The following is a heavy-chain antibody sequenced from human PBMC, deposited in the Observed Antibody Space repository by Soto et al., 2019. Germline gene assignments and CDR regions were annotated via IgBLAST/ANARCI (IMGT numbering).Heavy chain of an antibody. D-gene: IGHD3-3*01. V-gene: IGHV3-7*05. CDR3: ARDTGETHYDFWSGYWNGMDV. CDR2: IKQDGSEK. J-gene: IGHJ6*02. Sequence: GGSLRLSCAASGFTFSSYWMSWVRQAPGKGLEWVANIKQDGSEKYYVDSVKGRFTISRDNAKNSLYLQMNSLRAEDTAVYYCARDTGETHYDFWSGYWNGMDVWGQGTTVTVSS. CDR1: GFTFSSYW.